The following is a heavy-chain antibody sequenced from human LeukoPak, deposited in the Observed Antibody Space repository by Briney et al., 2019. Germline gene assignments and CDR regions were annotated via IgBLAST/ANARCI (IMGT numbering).Heavy chain of an antibody. CDR1: GSSGIT. CDR3: ARSLRKDIIVVPATLPFDY. Sequence: ASVKVSCKTSGSSGITWVRQVPGQGLEWMGIINPSSGSITYAQKFQGRVTMTRDTSASTLYMELSSLRSEDTAVYYCARSLRKDIIVVPATLPFDYWGQGTLVTVSS. J-gene: IGHJ4*02. CDR2: INPSSGSI. V-gene: IGHV1-46*01. D-gene: IGHD2-2*01.